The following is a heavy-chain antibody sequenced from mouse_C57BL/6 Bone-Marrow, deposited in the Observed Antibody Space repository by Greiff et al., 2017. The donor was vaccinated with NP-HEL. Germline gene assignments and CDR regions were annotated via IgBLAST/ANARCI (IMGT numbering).Heavy chain of an antibody. V-gene: IGHV2-2*01. J-gene: IGHJ3*01. CDR3: ASQTAQATYWFAY. CDR1: GFSFTSYC. Sequence: QVQLQQSGPGLVQPSQSLSITCTVSGFSFTSYCVHRVRQSPGKGLGWLGVIWGGGSTDYNAAFISRLSISKDNSKSQVFFKMNSLQADDTAIYYCASQTAQATYWFAYWGQGTLVTVSA. CDR2: IWGGGST. D-gene: IGHD3-2*02.